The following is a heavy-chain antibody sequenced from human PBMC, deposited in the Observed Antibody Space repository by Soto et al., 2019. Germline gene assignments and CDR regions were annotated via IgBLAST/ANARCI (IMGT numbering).Heavy chain of an antibody. CDR2: TYYRSKWHN. Sequence: QEQLQQSGPGLVKASQTLSLTCAISGDSVSSNTAAWNWIRLSPSRGLEWLGRTYYRSKWHNDHALSWKRRITINTDTSTNQSPLQLNSVTPEDTAVYFCARQRSSHEYYHGLDVWGQGTTVTVSS. CDR1: GDSVSSNTAA. J-gene: IGHJ6*02. CDR3: ARQRSSHEYYHGLDV. V-gene: IGHV6-1*01. D-gene: IGHD1-1*01.